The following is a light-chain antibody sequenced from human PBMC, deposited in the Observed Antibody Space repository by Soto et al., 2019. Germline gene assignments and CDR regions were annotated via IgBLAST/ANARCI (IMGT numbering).Light chain of an antibody. J-gene: IGKJ1*01. Sequence: DIQMTQSPSTLSASVGDRVTITCRANQSISSWLAWYQQKPGKAPNLLIYKASSLESGVPSRFSGSGSGTEFTLTISSLQPDDFATYYCQQYHSYWTFGQGTKVEIK. CDR1: QSISSW. CDR2: KAS. CDR3: QQYHSYWT. V-gene: IGKV1-5*03.